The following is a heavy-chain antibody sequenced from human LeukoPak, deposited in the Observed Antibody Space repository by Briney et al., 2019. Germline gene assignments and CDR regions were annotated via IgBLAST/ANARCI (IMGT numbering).Heavy chain of an antibody. CDR1: GYTFTRYF. CDR3: ARGRDYLNSERLDP. D-gene: IGHD3-16*01. J-gene: IGHJ5*02. CDR2: INPNSGDS. V-gene: IGHV1-2*02. Sequence: ASVKVSCKASGYTFTRYFIYLVRQAPGRGLEWMGWINPNSGDSNLAQTFLGRATMTSDTSITTVYMELSRLKSDDTAVYCCARGRDYLNSERLDPWGQGTLVTVSS.